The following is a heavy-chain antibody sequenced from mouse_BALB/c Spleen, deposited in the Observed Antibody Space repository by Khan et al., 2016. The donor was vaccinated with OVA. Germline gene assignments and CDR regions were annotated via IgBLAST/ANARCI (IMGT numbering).Heavy chain of an antibody. D-gene: IGHD2-4*01. CDR1: GYTFTSYW. CDR2: INPTTGYT. V-gene: IGHV1-7*01. J-gene: IGHJ3*01. CDR3: ARSPTMITQFSC. Sequence: QVQLQQSGAELAKPGASVKMSCKASGYTFTSYWMHWVKQRPGQGLEWIGFINPTTGYTEYNQKFKDKATLTADKSSSTAYMQLSSLTSEDSAVYYCARSPTMITQFSCWGQETLVTVSA.